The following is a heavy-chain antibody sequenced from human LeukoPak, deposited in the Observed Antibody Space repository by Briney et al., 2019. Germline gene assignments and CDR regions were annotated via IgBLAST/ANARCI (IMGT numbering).Heavy chain of an antibody. J-gene: IGHJ4*02. CDR1: GFTFSNAW. CDR2: IKSKTDGGTT. V-gene: IGHV3-15*07. CDR3: TTDRWYYDSSGYYPLRYFDY. D-gene: IGHD3-22*01. Sequence: GGSLRLSCAASGFTFSNAWMNWVHQAPGKGLEWVGRIKSKTDGGTTGYAAPVKGRFTISRDDSKNTLYLQMNSLKTEDTAVYYCTTDRWYYDSSGYYPLRYFDYWGQGTLVTVSS.